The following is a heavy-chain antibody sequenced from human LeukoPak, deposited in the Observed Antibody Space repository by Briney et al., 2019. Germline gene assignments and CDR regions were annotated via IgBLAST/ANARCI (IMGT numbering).Heavy chain of an antibody. CDR3: ARKGYCSGGSCSDNWFDP. Sequence: ASVKVSCKASGYTFTSYDINWVRQATGQGLEWMGWMNPNSGNTGYAQKFQGRVTMTRNTSISTAYMELSSLRSEDTAVYYCARKGYCSGGSCSDNWFDPWGQGTLVTVSS. V-gene: IGHV1-8*01. CDR1: GYTFTSYD. CDR2: MNPNSGNT. D-gene: IGHD2-15*01. J-gene: IGHJ5*02.